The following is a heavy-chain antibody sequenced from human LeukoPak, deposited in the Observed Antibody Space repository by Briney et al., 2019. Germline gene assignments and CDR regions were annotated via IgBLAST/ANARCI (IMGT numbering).Heavy chain of an antibody. D-gene: IGHD2-15*01. J-gene: IGHJ3*02. CDR1: GFTFSSYS. CDR2: ISGSSSTI. CDR3: ARDILSSIVVVVAAPTDAFDI. V-gene: IGHV3-48*01. Sequence: GGSLRLSCAASGFTFSSYSMNWVRQAPGKGLEWVSYISGSSSTIYYADSVKGRFTISRDNAKNSLYLQMNSLRAEDTAVYYCARDILSSIVVVVAAPTDAFDIWGQGTMVTVSS.